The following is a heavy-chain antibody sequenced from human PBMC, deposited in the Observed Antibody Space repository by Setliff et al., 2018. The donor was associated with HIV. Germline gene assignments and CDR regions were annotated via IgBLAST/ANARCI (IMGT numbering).Heavy chain of an antibody. V-gene: IGHV1-69*13. CDR3: ARIPNHSSGFDY. J-gene: IGHJ4*02. CDR2: IIPILNTG. D-gene: IGHD3-22*01. CDR1: GGSFSSYA. Sequence: SVKVSCKASGGSFSSYAISWVRQAPGQGLEWMGGIIPILNTGNYAPKFQGRVTITADESTTTAYMELSSLRSEDTAVYYCARIPNHSSGFDYWGQGTPVTVSS.